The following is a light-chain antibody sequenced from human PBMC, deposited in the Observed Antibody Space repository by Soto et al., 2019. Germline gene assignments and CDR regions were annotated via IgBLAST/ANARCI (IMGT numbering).Light chain of an antibody. CDR1: QSISNY. CDR3: QQYDNLPIT. V-gene: IGKV1-33*01. CDR2: DAS. Sequence: IQMTQSPSSLSTSLGDRVTITWGASQSISNYLNWYQQKPGKAPKILIYDASNLETGVPSRFSGSGSGTDFNFTISSLQTEDIATYYCQQYDNLPITFGQGTRLEIK. J-gene: IGKJ5*01.